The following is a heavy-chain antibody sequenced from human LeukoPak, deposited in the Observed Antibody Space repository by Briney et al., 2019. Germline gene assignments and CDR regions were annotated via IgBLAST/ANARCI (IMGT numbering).Heavy chain of an antibody. CDR3: ARGPDIVVVVAADVTGYYFGY. D-gene: IGHD2-15*01. CDR1: GFTFSSYA. V-gene: IGHV3-30-3*01. J-gene: IGHJ4*02. CDR2: ISYDGSNK. Sequence: GGSLRLSCAASGFTFSSYAMHWVRQAPGKGLEWVAVISYDGSNKYCADSVKGRFTISRDNSKNTLYLQMNSLRAEDTAVYYCARGPDIVVVVAADVTGYYFGYWGQGTLVTVSS.